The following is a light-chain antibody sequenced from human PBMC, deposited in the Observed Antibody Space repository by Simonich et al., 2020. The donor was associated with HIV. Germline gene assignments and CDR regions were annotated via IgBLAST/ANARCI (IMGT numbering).Light chain of an antibody. CDR3: QQCHSHPHT. V-gene: IGKV4-1*01. CDR2: WAS. J-gene: IGKJ2*01. CDR1: QSVLYSSSNKNY. Sequence: DIVMTQSPDSLAVSLGERATINCKSSQSVLYSSSNKNYLAWYQQKPGQPPKLLIYWASSRESGVPDRFSGSGSGTDFTLTISSLQAEDVAVYFCQQCHSHPHTFGQGTKLEIK.